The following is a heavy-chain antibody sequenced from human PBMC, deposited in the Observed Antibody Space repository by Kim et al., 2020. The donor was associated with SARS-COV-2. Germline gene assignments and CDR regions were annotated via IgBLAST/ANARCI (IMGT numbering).Heavy chain of an antibody. CDR3: ATGQGGYDLPDY. J-gene: IGHJ4*02. CDR1: GFSFTYAW. Sequence: GGSLRLSCVGSGFSFTYAWMSWVRQAPGKGLEWLGRIRSKRDGGITAYAAPVKGRFIISRDDSENTLFLQLNSLKNEDTAVYYCATGQGGYDLPDYWGQG. V-gene: IGHV3-15*01. D-gene: IGHD5-12*01. CDR2: IRSKRDGGIT.